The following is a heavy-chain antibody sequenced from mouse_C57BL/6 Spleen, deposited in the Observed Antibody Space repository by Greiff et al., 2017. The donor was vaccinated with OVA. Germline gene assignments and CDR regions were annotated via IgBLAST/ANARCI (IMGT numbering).Heavy chain of an antibody. D-gene: IGHD1-1*01. CDR1: GYAFSSYW. J-gene: IGHJ4*01. CDR3: ASRITTVVATNAMDY. V-gene: IGHV1-80*01. CDR2: IYPGDGDT. Sequence: VQLQQSGAELVKPGASVKISCKASGYAFSSYWMNWVKQRPGKGLEWIGQIYPGDGDTNYNGKFKGKATLTADKSSSTAYMQLSSLTSEDSAVYFCASRITTVVATNAMDYWGQGTSVTVSS.